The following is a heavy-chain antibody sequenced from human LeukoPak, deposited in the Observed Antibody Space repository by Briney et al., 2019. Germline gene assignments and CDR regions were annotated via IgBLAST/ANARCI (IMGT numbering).Heavy chain of an antibody. CDR1: GGAISSYY. CDR2: IYYSGST. D-gene: IGHD6-13*01. V-gene: IGHV4-59*01. J-gene: IGHJ3*02. Sequence: AETLSLTCTVSGGAISSYYWSWIRQPPGKGLEWIGYIYYSGSTNYNPSLKSRVTISVDTSKNQFSLKLSSVTAADTAVYYCAREGIAAARNAFDIWGQGTMVTVSS. CDR3: AREGIAAARNAFDI.